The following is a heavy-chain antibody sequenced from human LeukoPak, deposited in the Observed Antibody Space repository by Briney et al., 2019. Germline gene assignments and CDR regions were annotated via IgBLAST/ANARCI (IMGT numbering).Heavy chain of an antibody. J-gene: IGHJ4*02. V-gene: IGHV3-23*01. CDR3: AKDGNGARFEY. Sequence: WGSLTLYCAASGFIFSHYGMNWVRQAPGKGLESASGITIRSTTYYADSVKGRFTISRDNSKNMVWLQINSPTAENTATYYCAKDGNGARFEYWGQGTLVTVSS. CDR1: GFIFSHYG. D-gene: IGHD4-23*01. CDR2: ITIRSTT.